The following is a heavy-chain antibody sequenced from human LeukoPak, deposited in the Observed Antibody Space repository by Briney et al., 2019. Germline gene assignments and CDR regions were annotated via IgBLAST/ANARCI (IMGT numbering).Heavy chain of an antibody. CDR3: ARDGAQYDFWSGYYRIRGGYYYYYMDV. CDR1: GGSISSGDYY. J-gene: IGHJ6*03. Sequence: PSQTLSLTCTVSGGSISSGDYYWSWIRQPPGKGLEWIGYIYYSGSTYYNPSLKSRVTISVDTSKNQFSLKLSSVTAADTAVYYCARDGAQYDFWSGYYRIRGGYYYYYMDVWGKGTTVTVSS. V-gene: IGHV4-30-4*08. D-gene: IGHD3-3*01. CDR2: IYYSGST.